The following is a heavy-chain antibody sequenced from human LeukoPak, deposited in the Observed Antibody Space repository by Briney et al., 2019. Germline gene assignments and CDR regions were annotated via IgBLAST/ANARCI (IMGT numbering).Heavy chain of an antibody. Sequence: SETLSLTCTVSGYSISSGYYWGWIRQPPGKGLEWIGSIYHSGSTYYNPSLKSRVTISVDTSKNQFSLKLSSVTAADTAVYYCARDIPTGRFDYWGQGTLATVSS. CDR2: IYHSGST. V-gene: IGHV4-38-2*02. J-gene: IGHJ4*02. D-gene: IGHD2-2*02. CDR1: GYSISSGYY. CDR3: ARDIPTGRFDY.